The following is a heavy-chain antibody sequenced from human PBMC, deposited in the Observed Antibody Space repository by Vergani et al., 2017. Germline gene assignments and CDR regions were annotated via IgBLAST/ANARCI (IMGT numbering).Heavy chain of an antibody. CDR2: ISWNSGSI. CDR1: GFTFDDYA. Sequence: EVQLVESGGGLVQPGRSLRLSCAASGFTFDDYAMHWVRQAPGKGLEWVSGISWNSGSIGYADSVKGRFTISRDNAKNSLYLQMNSLRAEDTAVYYCARALLYDYVWGSYRYDAFDIWGQGTMVTVSS. J-gene: IGHJ3*02. D-gene: IGHD3-16*02. CDR3: ARALLYDYVWGSYRYDAFDI. V-gene: IGHV3-9*01.